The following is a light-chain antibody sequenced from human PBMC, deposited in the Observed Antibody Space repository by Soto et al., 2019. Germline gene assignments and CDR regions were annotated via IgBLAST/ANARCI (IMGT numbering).Light chain of an antibody. CDR2: DAS. CDR1: QSISSW. V-gene: IGKV1-5*01. J-gene: IGKJ1*01. CDR3: QQYYSYPVT. Sequence: QMXQSXSTXSXSVXDRVTITXXASQSISSWLAWYQQKPGKAPKLLIYDASSLQSGVPSRFSGSGSGTEFTLIISSLQPDDFATYYCQQYYSYPVTFGQGTKVDI.